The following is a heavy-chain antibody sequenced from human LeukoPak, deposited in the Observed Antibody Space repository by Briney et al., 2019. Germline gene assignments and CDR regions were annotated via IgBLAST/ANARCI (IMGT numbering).Heavy chain of an antibody. Sequence: PGGSLRLSCAASGFTFSSYAMSWVRQAPGKGLVWVSRIKTDGSITSYADSVKGRFTISRENARNTVYLQMNSLRAEDTAVYYCARVNTGNWHFDLWGRGTLVTVSS. D-gene: IGHD4-17*01. V-gene: IGHV3-74*01. J-gene: IGHJ2*01. CDR3: ARVNTGNWHFDL. CDR2: IKTDGSIT. CDR1: GFTFSSYA.